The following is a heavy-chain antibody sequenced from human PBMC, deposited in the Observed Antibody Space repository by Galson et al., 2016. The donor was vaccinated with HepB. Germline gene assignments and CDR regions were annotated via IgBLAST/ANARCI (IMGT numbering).Heavy chain of an antibody. CDR2: INHSGAT. Sequence: SETLSLTCAVSRASITDDYWGWIRQSPGKGLEWIGEINHSGATNYNPSLKSRVSLAVDTPKNHLSLRLSSLTAADTAVYYCVRAGRQQLMRGFFGFWGQGGLVTVSS. V-gene: IGHV4-34*01. J-gene: IGHJ4*02. CDR3: VRAGRQQLMRGFFGF. CDR1: RASITDDY. D-gene: IGHD6-13*01.